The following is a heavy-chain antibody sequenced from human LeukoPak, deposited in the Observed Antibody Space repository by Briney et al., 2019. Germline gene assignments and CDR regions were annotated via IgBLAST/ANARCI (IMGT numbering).Heavy chain of an antibody. J-gene: IGHJ6*03. Sequence: GASVKVSCKASGYTFTGYYMHWVRQAPGQGLEWMGWINPNSGGTNYAQKFQGRVTMTRDTSISTAYMELSRLRSDDTAVYYCARDLTPAGYYYYYMDVWGKGTTVTVSS. V-gene: IGHV1-2*02. CDR2: INPNSGGT. CDR3: ARDLTPAGYYYYYMDV. CDR1: GYTFTGYY. D-gene: IGHD2-2*01.